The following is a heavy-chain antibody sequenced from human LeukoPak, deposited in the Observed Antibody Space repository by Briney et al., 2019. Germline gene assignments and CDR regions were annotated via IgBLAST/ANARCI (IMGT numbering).Heavy chain of an antibody. V-gene: IGHV3-23*01. CDR1: GFTFSSDE. CDR3: AKDHSSSWYFFDS. D-gene: IGHD6-13*01. Sequence: PGGSLRLSCAASGFTFSSDEMNWVRQAPGKGLEWVSGISGGGGTTNYADSVKGRFTISRDNSKNTLFLQMNSLRAEDTAVYYCAKDHSSSWYFFDSWGQGTLVTVSS. CDR2: ISGGGGTT. J-gene: IGHJ4*02.